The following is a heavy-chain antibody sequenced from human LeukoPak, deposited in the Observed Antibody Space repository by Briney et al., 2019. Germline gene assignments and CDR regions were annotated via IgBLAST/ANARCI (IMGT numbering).Heavy chain of an antibody. V-gene: IGHV3-30*04. CDR1: GFSFSSYA. J-gene: IGHJ3*02. CDR3: ARTPTTVTLADAFDI. Sequence: GGSLRLSCAASGFSFSSYALHWVRQAPGKGLEWVTVISYDGTIKCYADSVKGRFTISRDNSKNTLYLQMNSLRVEDTAVYYCARTPTTVTLADAFDIWGQGTLVTVSS. D-gene: IGHD4-17*01. CDR2: ISYDGTIK.